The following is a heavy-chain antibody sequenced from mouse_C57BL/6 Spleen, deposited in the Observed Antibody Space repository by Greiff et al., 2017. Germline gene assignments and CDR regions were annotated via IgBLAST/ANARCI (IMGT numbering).Heavy chain of an antibody. D-gene: IGHD1-1*01. CDR1: GYAFSSSW. CDR3: ARVGGSSHAMDY. CDR2: IYPGDGDT. Sequence: QVQLKESGPELVKPGASVKISCKASGYAFSSSWMNWVQQRPGKGLEWIGRIYPGDGDTNYNGEFKGKATLTADKSSSTAYMQLSSLTSEDSAVYFCARVGGSSHAMDYWGQGTSVTVSS. V-gene: IGHV1-82*01. J-gene: IGHJ4*01.